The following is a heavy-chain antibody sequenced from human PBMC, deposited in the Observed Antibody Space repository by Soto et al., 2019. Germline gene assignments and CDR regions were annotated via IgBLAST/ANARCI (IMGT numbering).Heavy chain of an antibody. D-gene: IGHD3-22*01. Sequence: VASVKVSCKASGYTFTSYGISWVRQAPGQGLEWMGWISAYNGNTNYAQKLQGRVTMTTDTSTSTAYMELRSLRSDDTAVYYCARDVYCSGYYYLPYWGQGTLVTVSS. CDR3: ARDVYCSGYYYLPY. CDR1: GYTFTSYG. CDR2: ISAYNGNT. J-gene: IGHJ4*02. V-gene: IGHV1-18*01.